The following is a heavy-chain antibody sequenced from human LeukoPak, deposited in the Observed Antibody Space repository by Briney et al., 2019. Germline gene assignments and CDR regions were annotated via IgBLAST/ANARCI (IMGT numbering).Heavy chain of an antibody. V-gene: IGHV4-38-2*02. CDR1: GYSISSGYY. Sequence: PSETLSLTCAVSGYSISSGYYWGWIRQPPGKGLEWIGSIYHSGSTYYNPSLKSRVTISVDTSKNQFSLKPSSVTAADTAVYYCARDSNLEYSSSRGLGRWGQGTLVTVSS. D-gene: IGHD6-6*01. J-gene: IGHJ4*02. CDR3: ARDSNLEYSSSRGLGR. CDR2: IYHSGST.